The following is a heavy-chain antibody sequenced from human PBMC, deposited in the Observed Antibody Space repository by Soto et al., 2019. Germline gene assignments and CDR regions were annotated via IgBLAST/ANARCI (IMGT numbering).Heavy chain of an antibody. D-gene: IGHD3-22*01. V-gene: IGHV3-23*01. CDR1: GFTFSTYA. CDR2: ISGSGDST. CDR3: AILNPYDSSGYPY. J-gene: IGHJ4*02. Sequence: PGGSLRLSCAASGFTFSTYAMSWVRQAPGKGLGWVSAISGSGDSTYYADSVKGRFTISRDNSKNTLYLQMNSLRAEDTAVYYCAILNPYDSSGYPYWGQGTLVTVSS.